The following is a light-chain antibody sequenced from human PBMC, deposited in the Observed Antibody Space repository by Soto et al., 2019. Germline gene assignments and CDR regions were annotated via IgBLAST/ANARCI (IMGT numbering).Light chain of an antibody. CDR3: CSYAGSGTDNYV. J-gene: IGLJ1*01. CDR2: EGI. V-gene: IGLV2-23*01. CDR1: SSDIGTYNL. Sequence: QSALTQPASVSGSPGQSITISCTGTSSDIGTYNLVSWYQHYPGKAPKLIIYEGIKRPSGVSNRFSGSKSGNTAFLTISGLQAEDEAYYYCCSYAGSGTDNYVFGSGTKVTVL.